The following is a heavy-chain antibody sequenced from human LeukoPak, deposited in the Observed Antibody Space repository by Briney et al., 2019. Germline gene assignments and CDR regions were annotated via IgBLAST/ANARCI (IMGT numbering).Heavy chain of an antibody. CDR1: GYTFTDYY. J-gene: IGHJ4*02. D-gene: IGHD3-22*01. CDR3: ARDRTYYYDSRGYMAYYFDY. CDR2: INPSGGST. Sequence: GASVKVSCKASGYTFTDYYMHWVRQAPGQGLEWMGIINPSGGSTSYAQKFQGRVTMTRDTSASTVYMELSSLRSEDTAVYYCARDRTYYYDSRGYMAYYFDYWGQGTLVTVSS. V-gene: IGHV1-46*01.